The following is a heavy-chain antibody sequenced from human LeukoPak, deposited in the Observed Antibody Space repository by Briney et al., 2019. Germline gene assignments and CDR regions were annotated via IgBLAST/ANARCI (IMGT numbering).Heavy chain of an antibody. CDR1: GYTFTSYY. CDR2: INPSGGST. CDR3: ARDLSTMIVVGNWFDP. Sequence: ASVKVSCKASGYTFTSYYMHWVRQAPGQGLEWMGIINPSGGSTSYAQKFQGRVTMTRDMSTSTVYMELSSLRSEDTAVYYCARDLSTMIVVGNWFDPWGQGTLVTVSS. J-gene: IGHJ5*02. D-gene: IGHD3-22*01. V-gene: IGHV1-46*01.